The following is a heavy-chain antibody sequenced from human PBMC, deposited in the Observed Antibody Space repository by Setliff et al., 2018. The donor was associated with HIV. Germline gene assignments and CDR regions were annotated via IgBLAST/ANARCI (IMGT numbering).Heavy chain of an antibody. CDR3: ARGSHGTSWTDY. CDR1: GGSFSGYY. CDR2: INHRGTT. J-gene: IGHJ4*02. Sequence: PSETLSLTCAVYGGSFSGYYWSWIRQPPGKGLEWIGEINHRGTTYYNPSLKSRVTMSVDTSTSRLSLKVHSVTAADTAMYYCARGSHGTSWTDYWGQGTLVTVSS. D-gene: IGHD6-13*01. V-gene: IGHV4-34*01.